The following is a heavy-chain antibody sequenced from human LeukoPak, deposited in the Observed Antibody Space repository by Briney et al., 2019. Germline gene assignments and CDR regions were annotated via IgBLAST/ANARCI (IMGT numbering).Heavy chain of an antibody. CDR2: IKQDGSEK. CDR1: GFTFSSYW. J-gene: IGHJ4*02. D-gene: IGHD1-26*01. Sequence: GGSLRLSCAASGFTFSSYWMSWVCQAPGKGLEWVANIKQDGSEKYYVDSVKGRFTISRDNAKNSLYLQMNSLRAEDTAVYYCARGRGRIVGAYFDYWGQGTLVTVSS. CDR3: ARGRGRIVGAYFDY. V-gene: IGHV3-7*03.